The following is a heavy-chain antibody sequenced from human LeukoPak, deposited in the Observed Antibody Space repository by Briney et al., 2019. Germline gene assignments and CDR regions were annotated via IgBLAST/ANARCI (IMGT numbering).Heavy chain of an antibody. CDR2: INPSGGST. J-gene: IGHJ4*02. V-gene: IGHV1-46*01. D-gene: IGHD2-2*01. Sequence: ASVKVSCKASGYTFTSYYMHWVRQAPGQGLEWMGIINPSGGSTSYAQKFQGRVTMTRDMSTSTVYMELSSLRSEDTAVYYCARGAGTSCSGCFYYFDYWGQGTLVTVSS. CDR3: ARGAGTSCSGCFYYFDY. CDR1: GYTFTSYY.